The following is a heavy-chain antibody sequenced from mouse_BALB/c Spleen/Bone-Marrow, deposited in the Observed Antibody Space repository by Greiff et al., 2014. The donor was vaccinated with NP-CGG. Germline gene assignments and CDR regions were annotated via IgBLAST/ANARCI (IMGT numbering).Heavy chain of an antibody. D-gene: IGHD2-2*01. CDR3: ASYVYGYYFDY. J-gene: IGHJ2*01. Sequence: VQLQQPGAELVEPGASVKLSCTASGFNVKDTYIHWVKQRPEQGLEWIGRIDPANGNTKYDPKFQGKATITADTSSNTAYLQLSSLTSEDTAVYYCASYVYGYYFDYWGQGTTLTVSS. V-gene: IGHV14-3*02. CDR1: GFNVKDTY. CDR2: IDPANGNT.